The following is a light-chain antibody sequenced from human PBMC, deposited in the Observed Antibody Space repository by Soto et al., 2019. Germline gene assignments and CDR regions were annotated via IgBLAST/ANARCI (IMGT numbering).Light chain of an antibody. CDR1: QSLLHSNGYNY. Sequence: IVMTQSPLSLSVSPGEPASISCRSSQSLLHSNGYNYLDWYVQKPGQSPQLLIYLGSNRASGVPDGISGSGSGIDFTLKISRVEAADVGVYYCMQALQTPFTFGPGTKVEIK. CDR3: MQALQTPFT. J-gene: IGKJ3*01. CDR2: LGS. V-gene: IGKV2-28*01.